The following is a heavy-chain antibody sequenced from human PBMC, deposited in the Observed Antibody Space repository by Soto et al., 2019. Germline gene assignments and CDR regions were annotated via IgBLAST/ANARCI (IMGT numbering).Heavy chain of an antibody. Sequence: SETLSLTCTVSGGSVSGYYWSWIRQPPGKGLEWIGYIYYTGTTIYSPSLDRRVTLSVDRAKDQVSLRLTSVTPADTAVYYCARHPTIARFENGLDVWGQGTMVTVSS. CDR3: ARHPTIARFENGLDV. D-gene: IGHD1-1*01. CDR1: GGSVSGYY. V-gene: IGHV4-59*08. J-gene: IGHJ6*02. CDR2: IYYTGTT.